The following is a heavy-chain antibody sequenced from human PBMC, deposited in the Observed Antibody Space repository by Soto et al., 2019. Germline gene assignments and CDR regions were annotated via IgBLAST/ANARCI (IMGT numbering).Heavy chain of an antibody. CDR3: ARGPLRYFDWLLPYYFHY. V-gene: IGHV4-34*01. Sequence: SETLSLTCAVYGGSFSGYYWSWIRQPPGKGLEWIGEINHSGSTNYNPSLKSRVTISVDTSKNQFSLKLSSVTAADTAVYYCARGPLRYFDWLLPYYFHYWGQGTLVTVSS. CDR2: INHSGST. CDR1: GGSFSGYY. J-gene: IGHJ4*02. D-gene: IGHD3-9*01.